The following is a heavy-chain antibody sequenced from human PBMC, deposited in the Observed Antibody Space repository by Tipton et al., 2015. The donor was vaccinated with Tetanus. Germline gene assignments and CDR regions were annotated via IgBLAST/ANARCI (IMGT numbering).Heavy chain of an antibody. CDR3: ASIDYDSSGYRY. CDR1: GFTFSSYS. V-gene: IGHV3-21*01. Sequence: SLRLSCAAPGFTFSSYSMNWVRQAPGKGLEWVSSISSSSSYIYYADSVKGRFTISRDNAKNSLYLQMNSLRAEDTAVYYCASIDYDSSGYRYWGQGTLVTVSS. J-gene: IGHJ4*02. CDR2: ISSSSSYI. D-gene: IGHD3-22*01.